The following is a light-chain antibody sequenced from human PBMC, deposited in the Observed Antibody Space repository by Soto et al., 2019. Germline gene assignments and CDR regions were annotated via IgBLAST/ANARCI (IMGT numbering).Light chain of an antibody. Sequence: IQLSKYPSILSASVGDRFTIACLGSQGISNYLAWYQQKPGKAPKLLIYAASTLKSGVTSSFSGSGSGTEFTLTISSLQPEDFATYYCQQLNSYPKGFGQGRLLENK. V-gene: IGKV1-9*01. CDR2: AAS. J-gene: IGKJ5*01. CDR3: QQLNSYPKG. CDR1: QGISNY.